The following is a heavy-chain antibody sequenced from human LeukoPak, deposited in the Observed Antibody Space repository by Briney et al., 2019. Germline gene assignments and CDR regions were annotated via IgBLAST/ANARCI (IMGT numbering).Heavy chain of an antibody. V-gene: IGHV3-30*02. J-gene: IGHJ4*02. CDR1: GFTFSSYG. D-gene: IGHD1-26*01. CDR3: ARGGDVGATLYFDY. CDR2: IRYDGSNK. Sequence: GGSLSLSCAASGFTFSSYGMHWVGQAPGKGLEWVAFIRYDGSNKYYADSVKGRFTISRDNSKNTLYLQMNSLRAEDTAVYYCARGGDVGATLYFDYWGQGTLVTVSS.